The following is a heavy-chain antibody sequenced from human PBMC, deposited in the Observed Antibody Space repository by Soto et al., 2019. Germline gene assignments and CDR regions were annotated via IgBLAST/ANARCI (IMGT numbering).Heavy chain of an antibody. CDR1: GYTFTGYY. CDR3: ARVRIAAAGPAYGMDV. D-gene: IGHD6-13*01. Sequence: ASVKVSCKASGYTFTGYYMHWVRQAPGQGLEWMGWINPNSGGTNYAQKFQGWVTMTRDTSISTAYMELSRLRSDDTAVYYCARVRIAAAGPAYGMDVWGQGTTVTVSS. J-gene: IGHJ6*02. CDR2: INPNSGGT. V-gene: IGHV1-2*04.